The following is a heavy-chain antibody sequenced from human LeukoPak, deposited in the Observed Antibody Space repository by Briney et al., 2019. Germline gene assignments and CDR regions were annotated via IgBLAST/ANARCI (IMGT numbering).Heavy chain of an antibody. CDR2: IYYSGST. J-gene: IGHJ4*02. CDR1: GGSISSYY. V-gene: IGHV4-59*01. D-gene: IGHD6-19*01. CDR3: ARGMNPSGWYLAPGGGGFDY. Sequence: PSETLSLTCTVSGGSISSYYWSWIRQPPGKGLEWIGYIYYSGSTNYNPSLKSRVTISVDTSKNQFSLKLSSVTAADTAVYYCARGMNPSGWYLAPGGGGFDYWGQGTLVTVSS.